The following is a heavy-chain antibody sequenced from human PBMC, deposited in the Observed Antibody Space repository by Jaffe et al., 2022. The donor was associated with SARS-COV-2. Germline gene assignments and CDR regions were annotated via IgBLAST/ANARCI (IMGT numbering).Heavy chain of an antibody. CDR2: INTNTGNP. D-gene: IGHD3-9*01. CDR1: GYTFTSYA. V-gene: IGHV7-4-1*02. J-gene: IGHJ3*02. Sequence: QVQLVQSGSELKKPGASVKVSCKASGYTFTSYAMNWVRQAPGQGLEWMGWINTNTGNPTYAQGFTGRFVFSLDTSVSTAYLQISSLKAEDTAVYYCARELCPLQIYDILTGYCNGAGAFDIWGQGTMVTVSS. CDR3: ARELCPLQIYDILTGYCNGAGAFDI.